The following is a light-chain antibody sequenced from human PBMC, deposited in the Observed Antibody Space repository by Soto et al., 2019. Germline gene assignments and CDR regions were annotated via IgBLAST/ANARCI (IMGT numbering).Light chain of an antibody. J-gene: IGLJ1*01. CDR3: SSYTSSSTV. V-gene: IGLV2-14*01. CDR2: EVT. CDR1: SSDGDDYKD. Sequence: QSALTQPASLSGSHGQSITISCTGISSDGDDYKDVSWDQQHPGKAPKLMIYEVTYRPSGVSNRFSGSKSGNTASLTSSGLQAEDEADYYCSSYTSSSTVFGTGTEVTVL.